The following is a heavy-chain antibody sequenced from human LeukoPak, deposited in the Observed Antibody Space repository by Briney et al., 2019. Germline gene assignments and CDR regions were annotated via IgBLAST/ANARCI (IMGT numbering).Heavy chain of an antibody. J-gene: IGHJ4*02. CDR1: GGSITSGSYF. V-gene: IGHV4-61*02. Sequence: SETLSLTCTVSGGSITSGSYFWSWIRQPAGKGLEWIGRISTSGSTNYNPSLKSRVTISVDTSKNQFSLKLSSVTAADTAVYYCARVYDSSGYYTFDYWGQGTLVTVSS. CDR2: ISTSGST. CDR3: ARVYDSSGYYTFDY. D-gene: IGHD3-22*01.